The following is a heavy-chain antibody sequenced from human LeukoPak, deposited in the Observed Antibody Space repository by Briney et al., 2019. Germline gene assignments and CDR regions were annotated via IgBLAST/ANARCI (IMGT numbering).Heavy chain of an antibody. D-gene: IGHD4-23*01. CDR3: ARGDRTTVVTPHWFDP. Sequence: ASVKVSCKASGYTFTGYYMHWVRQAPGQGLEWMGWINPNSGGTNYAQKFQGRVTMTRDTSISTAYMELSRLRSDDTAVYYCARGDRTTVVTPHWFDPWGRGTLVTVSS. V-gene: IGHV1-2*02. CDR2: INPNSGGT. J-gene: IGHJ5*02. CDR1: GYTFTGYY.